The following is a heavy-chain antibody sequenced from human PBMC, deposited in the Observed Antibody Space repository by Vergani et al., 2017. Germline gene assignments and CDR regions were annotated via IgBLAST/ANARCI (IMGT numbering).Heavy chain of an antibody. D-gene: IGHD4-23*01. J-gene: IGHJ4*02. CDR3: AVEIYDYGGSRDFDY. CDR1: GFNFGEYG. V-gene: IGHV3-49*04. CDR2: IRSKTYGATT. Sequence: EVQLVESGGDLVQPGRSLRLSCQTSGFNFGEYGVSWVRQAPGKGLEWIGFIRSKTYGATTEYAASVRGRFTISRDDSKGIAYLQMSSLKKEDTAVYRCAVEIYDYGGSRDFDYWRQGTLVVVSS.